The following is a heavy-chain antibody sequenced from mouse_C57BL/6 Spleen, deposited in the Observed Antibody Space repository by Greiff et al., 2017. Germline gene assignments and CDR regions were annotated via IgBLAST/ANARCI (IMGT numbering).Heavy chain of an antibody. CDR1: GYTFTDYY. CDR2: INPNNGGT. D-gene: IGHD2-4*01. Sequence: EVQLQQSGPELVKPGASVKISCKASGYTFTDYYMNWVKQSHGKSLEWIGDINPNNGGTSYNQKFKGKATLTVDKSSSTAYMGLRSLTSEGSAVYYGARGYYDYPYYYAMDYWGQGTSVTVSS. V-gene: IGHV1-26*01. CDR3: ARGYYDYPYYYAMDY. J-gene: IGHJ4*01.